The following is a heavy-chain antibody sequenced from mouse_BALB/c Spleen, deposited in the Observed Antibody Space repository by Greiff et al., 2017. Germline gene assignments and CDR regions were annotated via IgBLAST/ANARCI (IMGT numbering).Heavy chain of an antibody. CDR3: ARLGSDHGRFAWFAY. V-gene: IGHV1S81*02. CDR2: INPSNGRT. CDR1: GYTFTSYW. Sequence: VQLQQSGAELVKPGASVKLSCKASGYTFTSYWMHWVKQRPGQGLEWIGEINPSNGRTNYNEKFKSKATLTVDKSSSTAYMQLSSLTSEDSAVYYGARLGSDHGRFAWFAYWGQGTLVTVSA. D-gene: IGHD4-1*01. J-gene: IGHJ3*01.